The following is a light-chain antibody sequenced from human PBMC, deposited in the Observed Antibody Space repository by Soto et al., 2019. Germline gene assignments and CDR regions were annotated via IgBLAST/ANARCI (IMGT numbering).Light chain of an antibody. V-gene: IGLV2-23*02. CDR1: SSDVGSYNF. J-gene: IGLJ1*01. CDR2: KVY. Sequence: QSALTQPASVSGSPGQSITISCTGTSSDVGSYNFVSWYQAHPGKAPKVMIYKVYKRPSGVSNRFSGSKSGSTASLTIPGLQVEDEADYYSCSYGGSSPYVFGTGTKLTVL. CDR3: CSYGGSSPYV.